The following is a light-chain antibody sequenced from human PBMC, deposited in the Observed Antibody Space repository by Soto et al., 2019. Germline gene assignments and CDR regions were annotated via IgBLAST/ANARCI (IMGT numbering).Light chain of an antibody. J-gene: IGKJ1*01. CDR3: QQSYSAPQT. CDR2: AAS. V-gene: IGKV1-39*01. Sequence: DIQMNQSTSTLAASVGDRLTITSRASQSIRTYLNWYQQKPGKAPTLLIYAASILQSGVPSRFSGSGSWTDCTLTISSLQPEDVETDHCQQSYSAPQTFGQGTQVDIK. CDR1: QSIRTY.